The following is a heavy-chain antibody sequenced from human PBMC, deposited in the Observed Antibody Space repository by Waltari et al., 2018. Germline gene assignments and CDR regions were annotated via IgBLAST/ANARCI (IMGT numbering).Heavy chain of an antibody. Sequence: QVQLVQSGAEVKKPGSSVKVSCKASGGTFSSYTIRWVRQAPGQGLEWMGRIIPILGIANYAQKFQGRVTITADKSTSTAYMELSSLRSEDTAVYYCAGVPAAIPYYYYYGMDVWGQGTTVTVSS. J-gene: IGHJ6*02. CDR3: AGVPAAIPYYYYYGMDV. V-gene: IGHV1-69*02. D-gene: IGHD2-2*01. CDR1: GGTFSSYT. CDR2: IIPILGIA.